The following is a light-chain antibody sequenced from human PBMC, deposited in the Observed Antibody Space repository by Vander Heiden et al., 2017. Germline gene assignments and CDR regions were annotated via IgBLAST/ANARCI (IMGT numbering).Light chain of an antibody. CDR2: EVN. CDR3: SSYAGRYSWV. J-gene: IGLJ3*02. Sequence: QSALTQPPSASGSPGQSITISCTGTGSDVGAYNYVSWYQQHPGKAPQHDIYEVNNRPSGVPHRFSGSKSGNAASLTVSGLQAEDEADFYCSSYAGRYSWVFGGGTKLTVL. CDR1: GSDVGAYNY. V-gene: IGLV2-8*01.